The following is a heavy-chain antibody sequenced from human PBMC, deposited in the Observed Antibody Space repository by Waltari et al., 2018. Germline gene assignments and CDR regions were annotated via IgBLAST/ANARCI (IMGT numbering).Heavy chain of an antibody. J-gene: IGHJ4*02. Sequence: EVQLVESGGGLVQPGGSLRLSCYASGFPFSSYGMHWVRQTPGKGLEYVAGISDNGRSTYYANSVKDRFSISRDNSKNTLYIQMSSLRSEDTAIYYCVKTVVGSFIFDYWGQGTLVTVSS. V-gene: IGHV3-64D*06. CDR1: GFPFSSYG. CDR2: ISDNGRST. CDR3: VKTVVGSFIFDY. D-gene: IGHD1-26*01.